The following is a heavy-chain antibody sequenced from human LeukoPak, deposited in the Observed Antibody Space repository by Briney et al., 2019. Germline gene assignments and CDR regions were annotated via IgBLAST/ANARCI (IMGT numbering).Heavy chain of an antibody. D-gene: IGHD3-22*01. J-gene: IGHJ3*02. Sequence: SVKVSCKASGGTFSSYAISWVRQAPGQGLEWMGRIIPIFGIANYAQKFQGRVTITADKSTSTAYMELSSLRSEDTAVYYCARIAEPYYYDSGYAFDIWGQGTMVTVPS. CDR2: IIPIFGIA. V-gene: IGHV1-69*04. CDR3: ARIAEPYYYDSGYAFDI. CDR1: GGTFSSYA.